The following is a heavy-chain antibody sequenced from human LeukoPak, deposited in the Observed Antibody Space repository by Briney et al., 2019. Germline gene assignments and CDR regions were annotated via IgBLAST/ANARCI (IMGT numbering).Heavy chain of an antibody. CDR2: TYYRSKWYN. CDR1: GDTVSNKRSA. J-gene: IGHJ4*02. CDR3: ARVNSWTEEPDTGFDY. D-gene: IGHD1-14*01. Sequence: SQTLSLTCAISGDTVSNKRSAWNWIRQSPSRGLEWLGRTYYRSKWYNDYAVSVKSRITINPDTSKNQFSLQLNSVSPEDTAVYYCARVNSWTEEPDTGFDYWGQGILVTASS. V-gene: IGHV6-1*01.